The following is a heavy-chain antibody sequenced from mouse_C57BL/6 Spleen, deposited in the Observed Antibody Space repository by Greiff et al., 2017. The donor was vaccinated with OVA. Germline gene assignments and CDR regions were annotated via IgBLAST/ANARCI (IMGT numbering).Heavy chain of an antibody. CDR3: ARQLSSYYFDY. V-gene: IGHV7-3*01. J-gene: IGHJ2*01. D-gene: IGHD3-2*02. CDR1: GFTFTDYY. Sequence: EVMLVESGGGLVQPGGSLSLSCAASGFTFTDYYMSWVRQPPGKALEWLGFIRNKANGYTTEYSASVKGRFTISRDNSQSILYLQMNDLRAEDSATYYCARQLSSYYFDYWGEGTALTVSS. CDR2: IRNKANGYTT.